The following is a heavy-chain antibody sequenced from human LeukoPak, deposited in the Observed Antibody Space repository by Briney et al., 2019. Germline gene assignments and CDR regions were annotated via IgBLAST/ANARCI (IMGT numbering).Heavy chain of an antibody. CDR3: ARDLPAAAVVPHYYGMDV. CDR1: GYTFTDYY. CDR2: INPNSGGT. J-gene: IGHJ6*02. D-gene: IGHD6-13*01. V-gene: IGHV1-2*02. Sequence: GASVKVSCKASGYTFTDYYMHWVRQAPGQGLEWMGWINPNSGGTNYPQKFRGRVTMTRDTSISTAYMELSRLRSDGTAVYYCARDLPAAAVVPHYYGMDVWGQGTTVTVSS.